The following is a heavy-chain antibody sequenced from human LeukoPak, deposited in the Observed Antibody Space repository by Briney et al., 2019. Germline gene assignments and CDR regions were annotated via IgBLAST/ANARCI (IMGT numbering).Heavy chain of an antibody. D-gene: IGHD4-17*01. J-gene: IGHJ3*01. CDR2: INPKRGVT. Sequence: ASVKVSCKASGYTFTDYYIHWMRQAPGHGLEWMGWINPKRGVTTYAQKFQGRVTMTRDTSITTAYMELTRLRSDDTTIYYCARERNYGDYGNAFDVWGQGTKVTVSS. CDR3: ARERNYGDYGNAFDV. V-gene: IGHV1-2*02. CDR1: GYTFTDYY.